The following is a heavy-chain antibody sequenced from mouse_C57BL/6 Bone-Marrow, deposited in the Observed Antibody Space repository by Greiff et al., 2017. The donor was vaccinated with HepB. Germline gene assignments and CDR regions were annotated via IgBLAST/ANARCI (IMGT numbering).Heavy chain of an antibody. J-gene: IGHJ2*01. D-gene: IGHD3-2*02. CDR3: TAIQLRLRNY. CDR1: GFTFSNYW. CDR2: IRLKSDNYAT. Sequence: EVKVEESGGGLVQPGGSMKLSCVASGFTFSNYWMNWVRQSPEKGLEWVAQIRLKSDNYATHYAESVRGRFTISRDDSKSSVYLQMNNLRAEDTGIYYCTAIQLRLRNYWGQGTTLTVSS. V-gene: IGHV6-3*01.